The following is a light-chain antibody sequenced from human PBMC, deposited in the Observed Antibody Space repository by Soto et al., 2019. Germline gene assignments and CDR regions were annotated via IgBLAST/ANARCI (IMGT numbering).Light chain of an antibody. V-gene: IGKV3-11*01. CDR1: QSVSTY. Sequence: EIVLTQSPATLSLSPGERATLSCRASQSVSTYLAWYQQKPGQAPRLLLYAASNRATGIPARFSGSGSGTDFTLTISSLEPEDFAVYYCQQRSTWPRTFGGGTKVEIK. CDR3: QQRSTWPRT. J-gene: IGKJ4*01. CDR2: AAS.